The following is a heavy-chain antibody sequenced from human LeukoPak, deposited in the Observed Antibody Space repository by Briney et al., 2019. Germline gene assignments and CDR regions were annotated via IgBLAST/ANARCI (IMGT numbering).Heavy chain of an antibody. D-gene: IGHD6-13*01. CDR3: ARVSSSSLPA. CDR2: ISSSSSYI. Sequence: GGSLRLSCAASGFTLSSYSMNWVRQAPGKALEWVSSISSSSSYIYYADSVKGRFTISRDNAKNSLYLQMNSLRAEDTAVYYCARVSSSSLPAGGQGTLVTVSS. CDR1: GFTLSSYS. J-gene: IGHJ4*02. V-gene: IGHV3-21*01.